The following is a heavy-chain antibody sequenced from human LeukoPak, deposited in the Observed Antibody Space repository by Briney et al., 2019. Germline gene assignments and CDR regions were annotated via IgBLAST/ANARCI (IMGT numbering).Heavy chain of an antibody. Sequence: GGSLRLSCAASGFTFSSYGMHWLRQAPGKGLEWVAVIWYDGSNKYYADSVKGRFTISRDNSKNTLYLQMTSLRAEDTAVYYRAKDSRGRTGGYFDYWGQGTLVTVSS. J-gene: IGHJ4*02. CDR2: IWYDGSNK. CDR3: AKDSRGRTGGYFDY. D-gene: IGHD3-16*01. V-gene: IGHV3-33*06. CDR1: GFTFSSYG.